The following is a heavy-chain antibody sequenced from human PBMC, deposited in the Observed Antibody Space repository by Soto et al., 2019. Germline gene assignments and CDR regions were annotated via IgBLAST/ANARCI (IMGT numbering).Heavy chain of an antibody. J-gene: IGHJ4*02. CDR2: ITYDGSNQ. CDR1: GFIFSSYT. V-gene: IGHV3-30-3*01. D-gene: IGHD1-26*01. CDR3: ARAPSGSYPEFDY. Sequence: LRLSCAASGFIFSSYTMHWVRQAPGKGLEWVGVITYDGSNQYYADSAKGRFTISRDNSRNMLFLQMNSLRPDDTAVYYCARAPSGSYPEFDYWGQGTLVTVSS.